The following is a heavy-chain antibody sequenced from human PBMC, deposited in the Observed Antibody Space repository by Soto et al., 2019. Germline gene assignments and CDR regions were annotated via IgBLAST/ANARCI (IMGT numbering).Heavy chain of an antibody. Sequence: SETLSLTCTVSGGSISSGVYYWSWIRQHPGKGLEWIGYIYYSGSTYYNPSLKSRVTISVDTSKNQFSLKLSSVTAADTAVYYCARETALWTGYSFDHWGQGTLVTVSS. CDR1: GGSISSGVYY. D-gene: IGHD3-3*01. V-gene: IGHV4-31*03. CDR3: ARETALWTGYSFDH. CDR2: IYYSGST. J-gene: IGHJ4*02.